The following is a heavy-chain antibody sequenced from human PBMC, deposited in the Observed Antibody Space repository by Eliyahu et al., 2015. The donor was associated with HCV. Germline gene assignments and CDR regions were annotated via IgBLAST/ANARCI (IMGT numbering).Heavy chain of an antibody. CDR2: ISNSGDTI. CDR3: ARSLSTILKGSIGY. D-gene: IGHD5-24*01. CDR1: GFTFSDYY. V-gene: IGHV3-11*01. Sequence: QVQLVESGGGLVKPEGSLRLSCAASGFTFSDYYMXWIRQAPGKGLEWISYISNSGDTIHYAGSVKGRFTISRDNAKNSLYLQMNSLRADDTAVYYCARSLSTILKGSIGYWGQGTLVTVSS. J-gene: IGHJ4*02.